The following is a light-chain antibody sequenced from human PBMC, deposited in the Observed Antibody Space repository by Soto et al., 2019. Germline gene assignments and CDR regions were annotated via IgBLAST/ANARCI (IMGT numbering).Light chain of an antibody. CDR1: QSISTK. CDR3: QHTRA. Sequence: DIQLTQFPSTLSAFVGARVTITSRASQSISTKLAWYQQKPGTAPNLLIYDASSLKNGVPSRFSGSESATEFTLTISSLQPDDFATYYCQHTRAFGQGTKVEMK. CDR2: DAS. V-gene: IGKV1-5*01. J-gene: IGKJ1*01.